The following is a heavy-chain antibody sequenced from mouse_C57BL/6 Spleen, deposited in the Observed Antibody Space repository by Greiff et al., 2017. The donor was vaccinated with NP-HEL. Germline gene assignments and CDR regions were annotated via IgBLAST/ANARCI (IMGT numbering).Heavy chain of an antibody. Sequence: VQLQESGPELVKPGASVKISCKASGYAFSSSWMNWVKQRPGKGLEWIGRIYPGDGDTNYNGKFKGKATLTADKSSSTAYMPLSSLTSEDSAVYFFARSASPRSLDDWGQGTTLTVSS. CDR1: GYAFSSSW. CDR2: IYPGDGDT. D-gene: IGHD1-2*01. J-gene: IGHJ2*01. CDR3: ARSASPRSLDD. V-gene: IGHV1-82*01.